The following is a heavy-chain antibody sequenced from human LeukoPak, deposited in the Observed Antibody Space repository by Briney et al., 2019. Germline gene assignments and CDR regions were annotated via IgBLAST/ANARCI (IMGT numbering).Heavy chain of an antibody. Sequence: SETLSLTCAVYGGSFSGYYWSWIRQPPGKGLEWIGEINHSGSTNYNPSLKSRVTISVDTSKNQFSLKLSSVTAADTAVYYCAGCSGSYYYMDVWGKGATVTISS. V-gene: IGHV4-34*01. D-gene: IGHD6-25*01. CDR1: GGSFSGYY. J-gene: IGHJ6*03. CDR3: AGCSGSYYYMDV. CDR2: INHSGST.